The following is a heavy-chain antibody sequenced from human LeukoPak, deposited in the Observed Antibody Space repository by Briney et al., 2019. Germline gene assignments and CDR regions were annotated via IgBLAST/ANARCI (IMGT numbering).Heavy chain of an antibody. Sequence: GGSMRLSSAAYGFTFSSYGMHWVRQAPGKGLEWVAVIWYDGSNKYYADSVKGRFTISRDNSKNTLYLQMNSLRAEDTSVYYCARDSRRGYSYGSHWGQGTLVTVSS. CDR3: ARDSRRGYSYGSH. CDR2: IWYDGSNK. D-gene: IGHD5-18*01. CDR1: GFTFSSYG. V-gene: IGHV3-33*01. J-gene: IGHJ4*02.